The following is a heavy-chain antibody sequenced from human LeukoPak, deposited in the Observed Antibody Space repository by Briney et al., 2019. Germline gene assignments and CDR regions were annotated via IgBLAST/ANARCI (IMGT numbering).Heavy chain of an antibody. J-gene: IGHJ5*02. CDR1: GFIFSDYY. CDR3: ARGIDYSSTNWFDP. CDR2: ISNSGSHT. V-gene: IGHV3-11*06. D-gene: IGHD6-13*01. Sequence: GGSLRLSCAAYGFIFSDYYMTWIRQAPGKGLEWVSFISNSGSHTNYADSVKGRITISRDNPKNSLYLQMNSLRAEDTAVHYCARGIDYSSTNWFDPWGQGTLVTVSS.